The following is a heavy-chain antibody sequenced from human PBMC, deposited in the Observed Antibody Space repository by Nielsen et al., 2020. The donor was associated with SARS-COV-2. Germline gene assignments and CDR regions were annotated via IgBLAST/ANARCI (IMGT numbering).Heavy chain of an antibody. Sequence: GVLKISCAASGFTFSSYAMSWVRQAPGKGLEWVSAISGSGGSTYYADSVKGRFTISRDNSKNTLYLQMNSLRAEDTAVYYCATRREKNNRGNSSGWHPTRPSAYYFDYWGQGTLVTVSS. CDR1: GFTFSSYA. CDR2: ISGSGGST. D-gene: IGHD6-19*01. V-gene: IGHV3-23*01. J-gene: IGHJ4*02. CDR3: ATRREKNNRGNSSGWHPTRPSAYYFDY.